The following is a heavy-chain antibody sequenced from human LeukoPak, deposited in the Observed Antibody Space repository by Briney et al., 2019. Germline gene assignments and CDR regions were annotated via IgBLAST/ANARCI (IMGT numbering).Heavy chain of an antibody. CDR3: ARHPGIAVAADNWFDP. J-gene: IGHJ5*02. CDR2: IYYSGST. D-gene: IGHD6-19*01. CDR1: GGSISSYY. V-gene: IGHV4-59*08. Sequence: SDTLSLTCTVSGGSISSYYWSWIRQPTGRGLEGIRYIYYSGSTNYNPSLKSRVTISVDTSKNQFSLKLSSVTAADTAVYYCARHPGIAVAADNWFDPWGQGTLVTVSS.